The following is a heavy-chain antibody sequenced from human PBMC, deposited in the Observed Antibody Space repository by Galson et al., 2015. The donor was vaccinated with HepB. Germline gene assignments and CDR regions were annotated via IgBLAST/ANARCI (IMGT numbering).Heavy chain of an antibody. D-gene: IGHD6-19*01. Sequence: SLRLSCAASGFTFGDYAMSWFRQAPGKGLEWVGFIRSKTYGGTTEYAASVKGRFTISRDDSKSIAYLQMNNLKTADTAVYYCTRTRDRGIAVAGADYWGQGSLVTVSS. CDR1: GFTFGDYA. V-gene: IGHV3-49*03. CDR3: TRTRDRGIAVAGADY. J-gene: IGHJ4*02. CDR2: IRSKTYGGTT.